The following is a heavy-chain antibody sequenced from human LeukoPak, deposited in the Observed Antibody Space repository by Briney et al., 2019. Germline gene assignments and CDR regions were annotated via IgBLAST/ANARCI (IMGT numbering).Heavy chain of an antibody. V-gene: IGHV4-34*01. J-gene: IGHJ5*02. CDR1: GGSFSGYY. CDR3: ARGNDNWFDP. Sequence: PSETLSLTCAVYGGSFSGYYWSWIRQPPGKGLEWIGEINHSGSTNYNPSLKSRVTISVDTSKKQFSLKLSSVTAADTAVYYCARGNDNWFDPWGQGTLVTVSS. CDR2: INHSGST.